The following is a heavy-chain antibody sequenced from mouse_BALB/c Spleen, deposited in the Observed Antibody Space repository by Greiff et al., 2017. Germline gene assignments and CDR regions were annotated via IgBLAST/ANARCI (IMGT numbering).Heavy chain of an antibody. CDR1: GFNIKDYY. Sequence: VQLKQSGAELVRPGALVKLSCKASGFNIKDYYMHWVKQRPEQGLEWIGWIDPENGNTIYDPKFQGKASITADTSSNTAYLQLSSLTSEDTAVYYCARKNGNYGNYAMDYWGQGTSVTVSS. J-gene: IGHJ4*01. CDR3: ARKNGNYGNYAMDY. CDR2: IDPENGNT. V-gene: IGHV14-1*02. D-gene: IGHD2-1*01.